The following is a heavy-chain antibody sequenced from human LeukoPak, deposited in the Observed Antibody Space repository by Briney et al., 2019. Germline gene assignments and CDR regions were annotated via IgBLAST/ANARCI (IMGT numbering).Heavy chain of an antibody. CDR3: AREIVVVDAFDI. Sequence: SETLSLTCTVSGGSISSSSYYWGWIRQPPGKGLEWIGEINHSGSTNYNPSLKSRVTISVDMSKNQFSLKLSSVTAADTAVYYCAREIVVVDAFDIWGQGTMVTVSS. CDR1: GGSISSSSYY. J-gene: IGHJ3*02. D-gene: IGHD3-22*01. V-gene: IGHV4-39*07. CDR2: INHSGST.